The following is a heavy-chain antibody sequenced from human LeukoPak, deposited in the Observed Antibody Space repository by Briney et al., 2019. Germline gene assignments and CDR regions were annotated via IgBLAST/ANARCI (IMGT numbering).Heavy chain of an antibody. Sequence: ASVKVSCKASGYIFTGYYIHWVRQAPGQGLEWMGWINPNSGGTNYAQKFQGRVTMTRDMSTSTVYMELSSLRSEDTAVYYCASSFYDLLVYFDYWGQGTLVTVSS. D-gene: IGHD5/OR15-5a*01. CDR3: ASSFYDLLVYFDY. J-gene: IGHJ4*02. CDR1: GYIFTGYY. V-gene: IGHV1-2*02. CDR2: INPNSGGT.